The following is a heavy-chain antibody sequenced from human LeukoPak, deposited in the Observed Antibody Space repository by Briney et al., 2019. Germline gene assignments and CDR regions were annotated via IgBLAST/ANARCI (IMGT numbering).Heavy chain of an antibody. CDR3: ARIRPSGRGYSYGFFDY. J-gene: IGHJ4*02. D-gene: IGHD5-18*01. V-gene: IGHV5-51*01. Sequence: GESLKISCKGSGYRFTNYWIAWVRQMPGKGLEWMGIIYPGDSDTRYSPSFQGQVTISADKSISTAYLQWSSLKASDTAMYYCARIRPSGRGYSYGFFDYWGQGTLVTVSS. CDR1: GYRFTNYW. CDR2: IYPGDSDT.